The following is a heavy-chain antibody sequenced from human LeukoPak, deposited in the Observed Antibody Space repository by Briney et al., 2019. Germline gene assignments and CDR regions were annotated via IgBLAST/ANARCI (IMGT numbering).Heavy chain of an antibody. V-gene: IGHV4-31*03. CDR3: ARNTYYYDSSGYYSLDY. CDR2: IYYSGST. D-gene: IGHD3-22*01. CDR1: GGSISSGGYY. Sequence: SETLSLTCTVSGGSISSGGYYWRWIRQHPGKGLEWIGYIYYSGSTYYNPSLKSRVTISVDTSKNQFSLKLSSVTAADTAVYYCARNTYYYDSSGYYSLDYWGQGTLVTVSS. J-gene: IGHJ4*02.